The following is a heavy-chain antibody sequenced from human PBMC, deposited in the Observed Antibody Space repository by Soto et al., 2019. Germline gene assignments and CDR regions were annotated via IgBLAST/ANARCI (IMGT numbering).Heavy chain of an antibody. D-gene: IGHD1-26*01. J-gene: IGHJ3*02. CDR3: ARSGFSGSQNRPGAFDI. CDR1: GYSFTSYW. V-gene: IGHV5-51*01. Sequence: GESLKISCKGSGYSFTSYWIGWVRQMPGKGLEWMGSIYPGDSDTRYSPSLQGQVTISADKSISTAYLQWSSLKASDTAMYYCARSGFSGSQNRPGAFDIWGQGTMVTVSS. CDR2: IYPGDSDT.